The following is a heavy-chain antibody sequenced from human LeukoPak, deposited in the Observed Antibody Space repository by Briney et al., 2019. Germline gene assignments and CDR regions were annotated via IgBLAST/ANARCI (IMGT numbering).Heavy chain of an antibody. CDR3: ARVVLYSSSFFYYYYYMDV. CDR2: MNPNSGNT. CDR1: GYTFTSYD. V-gene: IGHV1-8*03. J-gene: IGHJ6*03. Sequence: GASVKVSCKASGYTFTSYDINWVRQATGQGLEWMGRMNPNSGNTGYAQKFQGRVTITRNTSISTAYMELSSLRSEDTAVYYCARVVLYSSSFFYYYYYMDVWGKGTTVTVSS. D-gene: IGHD6-6*01.